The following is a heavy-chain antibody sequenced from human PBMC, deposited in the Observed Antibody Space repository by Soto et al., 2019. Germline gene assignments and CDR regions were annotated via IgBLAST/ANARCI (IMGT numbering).Heavy chain of an antibody. Sequence: GGSLRLSCAASGFTFSNAWMNWVRQAPGKGLEWVGRIKSKTDGGTTDYAAPVKDRFTISRDDSKNTLYLQMNSLKTEDTAVYYCTTQEYDYVWGSYRLGGYYYGMDVWGQGTTVTVSS. J-gene: IGHJ6*02. CDR3: TTQEYDYVWGSYRLGGYYYGMDV. CDR2: IKSKTDGGTT. CDR1: GFTFSNAW. V-gene: IGHV3-15*07. D-gene: IGHD3-16*02.